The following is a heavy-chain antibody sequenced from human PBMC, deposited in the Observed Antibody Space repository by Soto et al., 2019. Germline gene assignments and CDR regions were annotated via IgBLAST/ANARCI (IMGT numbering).Heavy chain of an antibody. CDR1: GFSFKDYY. V-gene: IGHV3-11*01. CDR3: ARDMYTNYLNYFHL. Sequence: GALRLSCAASGFSFKDYYMTWMRQTPEKGLEWISTITSSGGNAYYAASVKGRVTISRDNAHNSLYLQMSGLRAEDTALYYCARDMYTNYLNYFHLWGQGTMVTV. D-gene: IGHD2-2*02. CDR2: ITSSGGNA. J-gene: IGHJ5*02.